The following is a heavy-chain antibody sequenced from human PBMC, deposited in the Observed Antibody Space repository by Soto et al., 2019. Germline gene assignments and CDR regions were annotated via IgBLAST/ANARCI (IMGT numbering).Heavy chain of an antibody. V-gene: IGHV4-30-4*01. CDR3: ARAQGANGWLLLGGNWFDP. CDR1: GGSISSGDYY. Sequence: PSETLSLTCTVSGGSISSGDYYWSWIRQPPGKGLEWIGYIYYSGSTYYNPSLKSRVTISVDTSKNQFSLKLSSVTAADTAVYYCARAQGANGWLLLGGNWFDPWGQGTLVTVSS. CDR2: IYYSGST. J-gene: IGHJ5*02. D-gene: IGHD5-12*01.